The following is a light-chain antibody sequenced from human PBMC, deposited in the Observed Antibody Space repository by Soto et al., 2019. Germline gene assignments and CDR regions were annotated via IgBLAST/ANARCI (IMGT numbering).Light chain of an antibody. CDR2: DVN. CDR1: SSDVGGYHY. CDR3: CSYAGSYTLV. J-gene: IGLJ2*01. Sequence: QSVLTQPRSVSGSPGQSVTLSCTGTSSDVGGYHYVSWYQHHPGKAPKIIIFDVNQRPSGVPDRFSGSKSGNTASLTISGLQTEDEAAYYCCSYAGSYTLVFGGGTKLTVL. V-gene: IGLV2-11*01.